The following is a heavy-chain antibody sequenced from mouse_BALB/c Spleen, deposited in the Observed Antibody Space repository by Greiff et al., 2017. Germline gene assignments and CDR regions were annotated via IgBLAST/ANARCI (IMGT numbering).Heavy chain of an antibody. CDR2: ISYDGSN. V-gene: IGHV3-6*02. D-gene: IGHD1-1*01. Sequence: VQLKESGPGLVKPSQSLSLTCSVTGYSITSGYYWNWIRQFPGNKLEWMGYISYDGSNNYNPSLKNRISITRDTSKNQFFLKLNSVTTEDTATYYCARDNYYGGAMDYWGQGTSVTVSS. CDR1: GYSITSGYY. CDR3: ARDNYYGGAMDY. J-gene: IGHJ4*01.